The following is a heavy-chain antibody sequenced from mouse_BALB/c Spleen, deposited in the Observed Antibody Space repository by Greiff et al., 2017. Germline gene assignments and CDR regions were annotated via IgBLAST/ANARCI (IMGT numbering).Heavy chain of an antibody. Sequence: EVQGVESGGGLVQPGGSRKLSCAASGFTFSSFGMHWVRQAPEKGLEWVAYISSGSSTIYYADTVKGRFTISRDNPKNTLFLQMTSLRSEDTAMYYCARVYYDYLYFDYWGQGTTLTVSS. CDR1: GFTFSSFG. CDR3: ARVYYDYLYFDY. D-gene: IGHD2-4*01. V-gene: IGHV5-17*02. J-gene: IGHJ2*01. CDR2: ISSGSSTI.